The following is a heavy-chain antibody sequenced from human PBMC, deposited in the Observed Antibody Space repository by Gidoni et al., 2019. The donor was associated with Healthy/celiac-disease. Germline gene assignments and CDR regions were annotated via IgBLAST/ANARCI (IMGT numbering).Heavy chain of an antibody. Sequence: EVQLLESGGGLVQPGGSRSIPCAASGFTFSRYAMGWVRQAPGKGLEWVSAISGSGGSTYYADSVKGRFTISRDNSKNTLYLQMNSLRAEDTAVYYCAKDLLAYYDSSGYYLGAFDIWGQGTMVTVSS. J-gene: IGHJ3*02. CDR2: ISGSGGST. V-gene: IGHV3-23*01. D-gene: IGHD3-22*01. CDR1: GFTFSRYA. CDR3: AKDLLAYYDSSGYYLGAFDI.